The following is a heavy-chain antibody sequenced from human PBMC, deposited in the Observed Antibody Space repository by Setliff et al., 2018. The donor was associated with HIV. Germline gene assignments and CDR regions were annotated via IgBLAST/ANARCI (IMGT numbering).Heavy chain of an antibody. CDR1: GGSISSSSYY. CDR2: IYYRGST. Sequence: SETLSLTCTVSGGSISSSSYYWGWIRQPPGRGLQWIGSIYYRGSTYYNPSLKSRVTISVDTSKNQFSLKLSSVTAADTAVYYCARGAELLWFGELHNIPYFDYWGQGTLVTVSS. J-gene: IGHJ4*02. CDR3: ARGAELLWFGELHNIPYFDY. V-gene: IGHV4-39*07. D-gene: IGHD3-10*01.